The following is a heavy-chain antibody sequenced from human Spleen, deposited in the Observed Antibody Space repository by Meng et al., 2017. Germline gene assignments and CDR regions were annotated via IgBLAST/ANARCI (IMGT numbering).Heavy chain of an antibody. CDR1: GGSISSGGYS. J-gene: IGHJ5*02. D-gene: IGHD1-26*01. Sequence: QLQLQESGSGLVKPSQTLSLTCAVSGGSISSGGYSWSWIRQPPGKGLEWIGYMYHSGSTYYNPSLKSRATISVDRSKNHFSLELNSVTAADTAVYYCAREAGTSGDWFGPWGQGTLVTVSS. V-gene: IGHV4-30-2*01. CDR2: MYHSGST. CDR3: AREAGTSGDWFGP.